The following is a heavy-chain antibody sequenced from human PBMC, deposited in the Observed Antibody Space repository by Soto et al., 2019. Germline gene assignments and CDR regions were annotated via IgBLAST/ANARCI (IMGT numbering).Heavy chain of an antibody. CDR2: IYYSGST. D-gene: IGHD5-18*01. Sequence: SETLSLTCLVSGCSISNYYWSWIRQPPGKGLEWIGYIYYSGSTNYNPSLTSRVTISVDTSKNQFSLKLSSVTAADTAVYYCARHRYSYGVYYFDYWGQGTLVTVS. CDR1: GCSISNYY. CDR3: ARHRYSYGVYYFDY. J-gene: IGHJ4*02. V-gene: IGHV4-59*08.